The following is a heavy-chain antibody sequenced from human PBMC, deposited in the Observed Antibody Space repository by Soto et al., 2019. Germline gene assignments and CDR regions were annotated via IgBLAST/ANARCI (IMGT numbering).Heavy chain of an antibody. CDR2: IYHSGST. CDR1: GGSISSSNW. V-gene: IGHV4-4*02. D-gene: IGHD3-3*01. CDR3: ARGRVVIPLDYYGMDV. J-gene: IGHJ6*02. Sequence: QVQLQESGPGLVKPSGTLSLTCAVSGGSISSSNWWSWVRQPPGKGLEWIGEIYHSGSTNYNPSLKGRVNISVDKSKDQFSLKVSSVTAADTGVDYCARGRVVIPLDYYGMDVWGQGTTVTVSS.